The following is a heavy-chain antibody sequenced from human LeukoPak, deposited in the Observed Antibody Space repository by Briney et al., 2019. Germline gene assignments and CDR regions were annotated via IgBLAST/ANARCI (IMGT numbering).Heavy chain of an antibody. J-gene: IGHJ4*02. CDR3: ARVGVGATRIDY. Sequence: SETLSLTCTVSGGSISNYYWSWIRQPPGKGLEWIGFIYYSGSTNYNPSLKSRVTISVDTSKNQFSLKLSSVTAADTAVYYCARVGVGATRIDYWGQGTLVTVSS. CDR1: GGSISNYY. CDR2: IYYSGST. V-gene: IGHV4-59*01. D-gene: IGHD1-26*01.